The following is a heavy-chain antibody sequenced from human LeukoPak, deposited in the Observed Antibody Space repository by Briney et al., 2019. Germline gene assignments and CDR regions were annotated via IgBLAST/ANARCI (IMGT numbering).Heavy chain of an antibody. CDR1: GYTFTNYG. V-gene: IGHV1-18*01. CDR2: ISAYNGNT. J-gene: IGHJ4*02. CDR3: ARDQHYDILTGFYKGPLGY. D-gene: IGHD3-9*01. Sequence: ASVKVSCKASGYTFTNYGISWVRQAPGQGLEWMGWISAYNGNTNYAQKFQGRVTMTTDTSTSTAHMELRSLRSDDTAVYYCARDQHYDILTGFYKGPLGYWGQGTLVTVSS.